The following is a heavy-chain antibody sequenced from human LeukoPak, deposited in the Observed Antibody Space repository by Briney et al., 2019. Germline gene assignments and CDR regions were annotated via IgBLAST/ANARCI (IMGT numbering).Heavy chain of an antibody. CDR2: IKQDGSEK. D-gene: IGHD6-19*01. Sequence: GGSLRLSCAASGFTFSSYWMSWVRQAPGKGLEWVANIKQDGSEKYYVDSVKGRFTISRDNAKNSLYLQMNSLRAEDTALYYCARDPAGYSSGWYYFDYWGQGTLVTVSS. CDR1: GFTFSSYW. J-gene: IGHJ4*02. CDR3: ARDPAGYSSGWYYFDY. V-gene: IGHV3-7*03.